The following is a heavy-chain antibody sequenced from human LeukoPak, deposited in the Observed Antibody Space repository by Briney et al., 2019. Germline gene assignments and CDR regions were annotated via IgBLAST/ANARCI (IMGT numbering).Heavy chain of an antibody. V-gene: IGHV3-30*02. CDR2: IRYDGSNK. CDR3: GRGRYTRKTGYYFDY. J-gene: IGHJ4*02. Sequence: GGSLRLSCAASGFTFSNNGMHWVRQAPGKGLEWVAFIRYDGSNKYYADSVKGRFTISRDNSKNTLFLQMNSLRAEDTALYYCGRGRYTRKTGYYFDYWGQGTLVTVSS. CDR1: GFTFSNNG. D-gene: IGHD1-14*01.